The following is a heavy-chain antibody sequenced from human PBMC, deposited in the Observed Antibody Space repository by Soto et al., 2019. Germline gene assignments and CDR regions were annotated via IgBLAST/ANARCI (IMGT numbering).Heavy chain of an antibody. Sequence: ETLSLTCPGSGGSISSYYWSWIRQPPGKGLEWIGYIYYSGSTNYNPSLKSRVTISVDTSKNQFSLKLSSVTAADTAVYYCARDSMVRGLSYGMDVWGQGTKVTVYS. J-gene: IGHJ6*02. CDR3: ARDSMVRGLSYGMDV. CDR1: GGSISSYY. V-gene: IGHV4-59*01. CDR2: IYYSGST. D-gene: IGHD3-10*01.